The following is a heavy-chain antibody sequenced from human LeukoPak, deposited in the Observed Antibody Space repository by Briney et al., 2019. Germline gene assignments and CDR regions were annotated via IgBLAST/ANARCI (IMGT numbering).Heavy chain of an antibody. V-gene: IGHV1-2*02. CDR2: INPNSGGT. CDR1: GYTFTGYY. CDR3: ARGSRIAVAVDAFDI. Sequence: GASVKVSCKASGYTFTGYYMHWVRQPPGQGLEWMGWINPNSGGTNYAQKFQGRVTMTRDTSISTAYMELSRLRSDDTAVYYCARGSRIAVAVDAFDIWGQGTMVTVSS. J-gene: IGHJ3*02. D-gene: IGHD6-19*01.